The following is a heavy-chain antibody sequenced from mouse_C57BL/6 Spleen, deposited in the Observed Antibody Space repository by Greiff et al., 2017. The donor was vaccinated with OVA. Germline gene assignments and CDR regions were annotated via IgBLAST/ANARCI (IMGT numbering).Heavy chain of an antibody. CDR2: INYDGSST. CDR1: GFTFSDYY. V-gene: IGHV5-16*01. Sequence: EVKLMESEGGLVQPGSSMKLSCTASGFTFSDYYMAWVRQVPEKGLEWVANINYDGSSTYYLDSLKSRFIISRDNAKNILYLQMSSLKSEDTATDYCARDEDYGSSWGFDVWGTGTTVTVSS. CDR3: ARDEDYGSSWGFDV. D-gene: IGHD1-1*01. J-gene: IGHJ1*03.